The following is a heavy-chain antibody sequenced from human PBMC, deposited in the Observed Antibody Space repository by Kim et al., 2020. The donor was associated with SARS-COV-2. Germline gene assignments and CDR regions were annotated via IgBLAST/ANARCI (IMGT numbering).Heavy chain of an antibody. J-gene: IGHJ4*02. V-gene: IGHV3-7*01. CDR3: ARVRSYDILTGYSLYDFDY. Sequence: GGSLRLSCAASGFTFSSYWMSWVRQAPGKGLEWVANIKQDGSEKYYVDSVKGRFTISRDNAKNSLYLQMNSLRAEDTAVYYCARVRSYDILTGYSLYDFDYWGQVTLITVSS. CDR2: IKQDGSEK. CDR1: GFTFSSYW. D-gene: IGHD3-9*01.